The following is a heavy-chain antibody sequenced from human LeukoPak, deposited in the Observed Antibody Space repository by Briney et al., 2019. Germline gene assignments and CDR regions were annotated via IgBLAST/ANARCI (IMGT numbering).Heavy chain of an antibody. Sequence: QTLSLTCAISGDSVPSNSAAWNWIRQSPSRGLEWLGGTYYRSKWYNDYAVSVKSRITINPDTSKNQFSLQLNSVTPEDTAVYYCARSGGNSWEPLDYWGQGTLVTVSS. CDR1: GDSVPSNSAA. CDR2: TYYRSKWYN. J-gene: IGHJ4*02. D-gene: IGHD4-23*01. CDR3: ARSGGNSWEPLDY. V-gene: IGHV6-1*01.